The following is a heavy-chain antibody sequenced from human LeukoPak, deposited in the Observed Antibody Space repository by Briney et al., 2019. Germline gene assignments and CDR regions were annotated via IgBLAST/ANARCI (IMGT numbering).Heavy chain of an antibody. CDR2: IKKDGSEK. D-gene: IGHD3-10*02. CDR3: AELGITMIGGV. V-gene: IGHV3-7*01. CDR1: GFTFSSYW. J-gene: IGHJ6*04. Sequence: PGGSLRLSCPASGFTFSSYWMSWVLQAPGKGLEWVANIKKDGSEKYYVDSVKGRFTISRDNAKNSLYLQMNSLRAEDTAVYYCAELGITMIGGVWGKGTTVTISS.